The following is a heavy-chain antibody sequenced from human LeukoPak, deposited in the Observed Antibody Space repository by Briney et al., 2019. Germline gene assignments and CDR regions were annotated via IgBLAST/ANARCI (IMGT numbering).Heavy chain of an antibody. D-gene: IGHD6-19*01. CDR1: GFTFSNYG. Sequence: GRSLRLSCAGSGFTFSNYGMHWVRQAPGKGLEWVALISYDGSNKYYADSVKGRFTISRDNSKNTLYLQMNSLTAEDTAVYYCARGGAGTGDYWGQGTLVTVSS. J-gene: IGHJ4*02. CDR3: ARGGAGTGDY. CDR2: ISYDGSNK. V-gene: IGHV3-30*03.